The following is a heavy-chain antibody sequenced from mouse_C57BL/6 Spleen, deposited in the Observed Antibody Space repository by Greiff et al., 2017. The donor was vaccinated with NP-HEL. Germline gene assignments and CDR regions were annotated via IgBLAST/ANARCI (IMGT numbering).Heavy chain of an antibody. V-gene: IGHV1-26*01. D-gene: IGHD2-4*01. Sequence: VQLQQSGPELVKPGASVKISCKASGYTFTDYYMNWVKQSHGKSLEWIGDINPNNGGTSYNQKFKGKATLTVDKSSSTAYMELRSLTSEDSAVYYCARWDDYVYFDYWGQGTTLTVSS. CDR2: INPNNGGT. J-gene: IGHJ2*01. CDR3: ARWDDYVYFDY. CDR1: GYTFTDYY.